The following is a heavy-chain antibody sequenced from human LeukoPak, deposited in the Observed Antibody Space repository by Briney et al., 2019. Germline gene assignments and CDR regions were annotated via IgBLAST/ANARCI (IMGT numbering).Heavy chain of an antibody. V-gene: IGHV1-8*01. CDR3: ARILTGYYYYYGMDV. D-gene: IGHD3-9*01. Sequence: GASVKVSCKASGYTFTSYDINWVRQATGQGREWMGWMNPNSGNTGYAQKFQGRVTMTRNTSISTAYMELSSLRSEDTAVYYCARILTGYYYYYGMDVWGQGTTVTVSS. CDR1: GYTFTSYD. CDR2: MNPNSGNT. J-gene: IGHJ6*02.